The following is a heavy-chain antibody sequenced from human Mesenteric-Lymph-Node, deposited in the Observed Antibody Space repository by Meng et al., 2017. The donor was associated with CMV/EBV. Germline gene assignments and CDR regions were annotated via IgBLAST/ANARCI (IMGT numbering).Heavy chain of an antibody. V-gene: IGHV3-30*02. J-gene: IGHJ4*02. D-gene: IGHD2-2*02. CDR1: GFAFSAYG. Sequence: GGSLRLSCAASGFAFSAYGMHWVRQAPGKGLEWVSFIRLDESNKYYADSVKGRFTISRDNSKNTLYLQMNSLRAEDTAVYYCATEILGYCSGAICYKIDYWGQGTLVTVSS. CDR2: IRLDESNK. CDR3: ATEILGYCSGAICYKIDY.